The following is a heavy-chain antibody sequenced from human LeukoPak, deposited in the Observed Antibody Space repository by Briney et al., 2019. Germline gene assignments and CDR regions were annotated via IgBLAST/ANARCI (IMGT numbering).Heavy chain of an antibody. D-gene: IGHD1-14*01. CDR3: ARDPSHNHFDY. CDR2: IYYSGST. J-gene: IGHJ4*02. Sequence: SEPLSLTCTVSGGSISSSSYYWGWIRQPPGKGLEWIGSIYYSGSTYYNPSLKSRVTISVDTSKNQFSLKLSSVTAADTAVYYCARDPSHNHFDYWGQGTLVTVSS. V-gene: IGHV4-39*07. CDR1: GGSISSSSYY.